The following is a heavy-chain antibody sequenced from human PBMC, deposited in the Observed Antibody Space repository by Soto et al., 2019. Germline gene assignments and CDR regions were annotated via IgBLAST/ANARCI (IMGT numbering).Heavy chain of an antibody. V-gene: IGHV3-21*01. D-gene: IGHD3-3*01. CDR2: ISSSSSYI. J-gene: IGHJ4*02. Sequence: GGSLRLSCAASGFTFSSYSMNWVRQAPGKGLEWVSSISSSSSYIYYADSVKGRFTISRDNAKNSLYLQMNSLRAEDTAVYYCARVNDFWSGPFDYWGKGTLVTVPS. CDR3: ARVNDFWSGPFDY. CDR1: GFTFSSYS.